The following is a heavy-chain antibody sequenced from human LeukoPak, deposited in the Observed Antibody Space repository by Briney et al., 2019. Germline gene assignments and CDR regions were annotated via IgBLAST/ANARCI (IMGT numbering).Heavy chain of an antibody. D-gene: IGHD2-2*01. CDR1: GFTFRSYA. CDR2: LSVST. V-gene: IGHV3-23*01. J-gene: IGHJ4*02. Sequence: GGSLRLSCAASGFTFRSYAMSWVRHAPGKGLEWVSSLSVSTYYADSVKGRFTISRDNSKNTLFLQMNSLRAEDTAVYYCAKASPSSYCGTTSCSVNFDYWGQGTLVTVSS. CDR3: AKASPSSYCGTTSCSVNFDY.